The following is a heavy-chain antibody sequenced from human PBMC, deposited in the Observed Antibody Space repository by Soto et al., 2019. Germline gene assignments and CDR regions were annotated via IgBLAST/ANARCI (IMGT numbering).Heavy chain of an antibody. CDR1: DFPVSTNY. J-gene: IGHJ3*02. CDR3: ATSTWYAFDI. V-gene: IGHV3-53*03. Sequence: PGGSQRLSCASSDFPVSTNYMSWVRQAPGKGLEWVSVIYHGGSTYYADSVKGRFTISRDTATNSLYLQMNSLRAEDTAVYYCATSTWYAFDIWGKGTMATVPS. D-gene: IGHD6-13*01. CDR2: IYHGGST.